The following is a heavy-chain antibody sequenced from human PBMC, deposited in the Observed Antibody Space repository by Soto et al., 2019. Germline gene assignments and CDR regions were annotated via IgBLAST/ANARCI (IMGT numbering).Heavy chain of an antibody. CDR2: IIPIFGTA. J-gene: IGHJ5*02. D-gene: IGHD3-9*01. CDR1: GGTFSNYA. Sequence: SVKVSCKASGGTFSNYAISWVRQAPGQGLEWVGGIIPIFGTANYAQKFQGRVTITADESTSTAYMELSSLRSEDTAVYYCARDWDYDILTGYPRRFDPWGQGTLVTVSS. V-gene: IGHV1-69*13. CDR3: ARDWDYDILTGYPRRFDP.